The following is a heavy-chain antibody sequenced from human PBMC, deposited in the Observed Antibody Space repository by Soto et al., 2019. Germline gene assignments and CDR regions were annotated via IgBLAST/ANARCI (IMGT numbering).Heavy chain of an antibody. J-gene: IGHJ3*02. CDR1: GFTFSSCW. V-gene: IGHV3-7*01. D-gene: IGHD4-17*01. CDR2: IKQDGSEK. CDR3: ATTKGSTVVTHDAFDI. Sequence: LRLSCAASGFTFSSCWMSWVRQAPGKGLEWVANIKQDGSEKYYVDSVKGRFTISRDNAKNSLYLQMNSLRAEDTAVYYCATTKGSTVVTHDAFDIWGQGTMVTVSS.